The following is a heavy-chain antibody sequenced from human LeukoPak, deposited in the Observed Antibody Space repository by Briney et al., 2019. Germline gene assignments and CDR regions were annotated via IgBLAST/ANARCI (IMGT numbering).Heavy chain of an antibody. Sequence: GALRLSCAASGLSFSDYYMSWIRQAPGKGLEWVSYITNSGSTMYYADSVKGRFTISRDNAKDSLFLQMNSLRAEDTAVYYCARDPPGSHYGMDGWGQGTTVTVSS. V-gene: IGHV3-11*01. J-gene: IGHJ6*01. CDR1: GLSFSDYY. CDR2: ITNSGSTM. CDR3: ARDPPGSHYGMDG.